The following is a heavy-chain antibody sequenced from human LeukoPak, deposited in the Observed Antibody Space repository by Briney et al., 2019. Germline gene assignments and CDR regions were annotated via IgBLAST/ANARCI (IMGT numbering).Heavy chain of an antibody. Sequence: GGSLRLSCAASGFTFTDYWMHWVRQAPGKGLVWVSRISADGRMTDYEDSVKGRFTVSRDNAKNTLYLQMNRVRAEDTAVYYCARNDYNFDYWGQGTLVTVSS. CDR2: ISADGRMT. V-gene: IGHV3-74*01. CDR1: GFTFTDYW. D-gene: IGHD3-16*01. J-gene: IGHJ4*02. CDR3: ARNDYNFDY.